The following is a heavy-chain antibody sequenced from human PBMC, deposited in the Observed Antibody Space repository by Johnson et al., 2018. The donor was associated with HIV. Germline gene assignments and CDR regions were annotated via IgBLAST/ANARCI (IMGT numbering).Heavy chain of an antibody. CDR2: ISSGGSSI. CDR3: ARGGKSYYGAFDI. Sequence: QLVESGGDLVKPGGSLRVSCLASGFVFSDSHMSWIRQAPGKGLEWISYISSGGSSIYYADSVRGRFTISRDNAKNSLYLQMNSLRAEDTAVYYCARGGKSYYGAFDIWGQGTVVTVSS. V-gene: IGHV3-11*04. CDR1: GFVFSDSH. D-gene: IGHD3-10*01. J-gene: IGHJ3*02.